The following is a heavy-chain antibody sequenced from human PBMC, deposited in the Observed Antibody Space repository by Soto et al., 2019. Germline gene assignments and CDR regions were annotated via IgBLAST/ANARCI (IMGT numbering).Heavy chain of an antibody. CDR1: GFTFSSYA. V-gene: IGHV3-30-3*01. Sequence: QVQLVESGGGVVQPGRSLRLSCAASGFTFSSYAMHWVRQAPGKWLEWVAVISYDGSNKYYADSVKGRFTISRDNSKNTLYLQMNSLRAEDTAVYYCARKVYSSSWYENWFDPWGQGTLVTVSS. CDR3: ARKVYSSSWYENWFDP. J-gene: IGHJ5*02. CDR2: ISYDGSNK. D-gene: IGHD6-13*01.